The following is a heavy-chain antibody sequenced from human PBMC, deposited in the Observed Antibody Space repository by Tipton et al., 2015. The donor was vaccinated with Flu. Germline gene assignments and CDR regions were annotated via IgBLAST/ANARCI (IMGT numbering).Heavy chain of an antibody. J-gene: IGHJ4*02. CDR3: VRAAGGSGAY. V-gene: IGHV3-7*04. CDR2: IKQDGSQK. CDR1: GFTFDMYW. Sequence: SLRLSCAASGFTFDMYWMNWVRQAPGKGLEWVANIKQDGSQKYYVDSVKGRFTISRDNARNSVYLQMNSLRAEDTAVYYCVRAAGGSGAYWGQGIMVTVSS. D-gene: IGHD3-10*01.